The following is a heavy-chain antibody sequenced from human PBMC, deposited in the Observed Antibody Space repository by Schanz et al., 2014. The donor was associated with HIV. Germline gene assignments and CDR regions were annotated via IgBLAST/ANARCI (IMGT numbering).Heavy chain of an antibody. CDR1: GFTFSSYA. D-gene: IGHD1-26*01. J-gene: IGHJ1*01. V-gene: IGHV3-23*04. CDR3: AKRGPYTGRYEYFQQ. CDR2: VGYGGDNT. Sequence: DVQLVESGKYLVEPGGSLRLSCAASGFTFSSYAMSWVRLAPGKGLEWVSTVGYGGDNTYYADSVEGRFTISRDNSKNTVYLQMNSLRAEDTALYYCAKRGPYTGRYEYFQQWGQGTLVTVSS.